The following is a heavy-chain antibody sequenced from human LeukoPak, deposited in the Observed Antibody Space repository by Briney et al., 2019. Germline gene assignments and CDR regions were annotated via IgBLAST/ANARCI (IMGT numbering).Heavy chain of an antibody. Sequence: GASVKVSCKASGYTFTSYGISWVRQAPGQGLEWMGWISAYNGNTNYAQKLQGRVTMTTDTSTSTAYMELRSLRSDNTAVYYCARDPGVYSYGSDAFDIWGQGTMVTVSS. CDR3: ARDPGVYSYGSDAFDI. V-gene: IGHV1-18*01. CDR1: GYTFTSYG. J-gene: IGHJ3*02. D-gene: IGHD5-18*01. CDR2: ISAYNGNT.